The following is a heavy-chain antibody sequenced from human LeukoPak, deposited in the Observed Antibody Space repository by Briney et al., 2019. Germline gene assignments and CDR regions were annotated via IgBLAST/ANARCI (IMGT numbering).Heavy chain of an antibody. Sequence: MASETLSLTCTVSGGSISSSSYYWGWIRQPPGKGLEWIGSIYYSGSTYYNPSLKSRVTISVDTSKNQSSLKLSSLTAADTAVYYCARLRPGDYYYMDVWGKGTTVTISS. V-gene: IGHV4-39*07. CDR3: ARLRPGDYYYMDV. CDR2: IYYSGST. J-gene: IGHJ6*03. CDR1: GGSISSSSYY. D-gene: IGHD3-10*01.